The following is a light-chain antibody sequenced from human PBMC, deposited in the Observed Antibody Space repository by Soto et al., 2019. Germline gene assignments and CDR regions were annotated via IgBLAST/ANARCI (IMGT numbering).Light chain of an antibody. CDR1: QSINTY. V-gene: IGKV1-39*01. J-gene: IGKJ4*01. CDR2: PAY. Sequence: DIQMTQSPSSLSASVGDRVTITCRASQSINTYLNWYQQKPGIAPKLLIYPAYSMQSGVPSRFSGGGSGTDFTLTIRSLQLEDFATYYCQQNYNVPPLTFGGGTKVDIK. CDR3: QQNYNVPPLT.